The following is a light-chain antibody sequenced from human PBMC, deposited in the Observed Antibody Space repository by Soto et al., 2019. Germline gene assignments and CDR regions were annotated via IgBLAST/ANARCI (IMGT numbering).Light chain of an antibody. J-gene: IGKJ1*01. CDR1: QGISSY. V-gene: IGKV1-5*01. Sequence: DIQITQCPSTLSASVGDRVTITCRASQGISSYLAWYQHTPGKAPKLLIYDVSSLESGGPSRFSGSGSGTEFTLTISSLQPDDFATYFCQQYQSYSTFGQGTKVDIK. CDR2: DVS. CDR3: QQYQSYST.